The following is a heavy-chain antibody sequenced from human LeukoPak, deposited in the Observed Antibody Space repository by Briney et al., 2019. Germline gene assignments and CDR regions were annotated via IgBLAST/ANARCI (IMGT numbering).Heavy chain of an antibody. CDR3: ARGVSMIVVVIHDWYFDL. CDR1: GGSISSGDYY. J-gene: IGHJ2*01. Sequence: PSETLSLTCTVSGGSISSGDYYWSWIRQPPGKGLEWIGYIYYSGSTYYNPSLKSRVTISVDTSKNQFSLKLSSVTATDTAVYYCARGVSMIVVVIHDWYFDLWGRGTLVTVSS. D-gene: IGHD3-22*01. V-gene: IGHV4-30-4*01. CDR2: IYYSGST.